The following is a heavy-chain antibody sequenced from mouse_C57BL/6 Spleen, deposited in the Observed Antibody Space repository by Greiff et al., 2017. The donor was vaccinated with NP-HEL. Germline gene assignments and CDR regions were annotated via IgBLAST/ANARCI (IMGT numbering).Heavy chain of an antibody. CDR2: IDPSDSYT. J-gene: IGHJ3*01. D-gene: IGHD1-1*01. CDR3: DLSTTGAAFAY. Sequence: QVQLQQPGAELVMPGASVKLSCKASGYTFTSYWMHWVKQRPGQGLEWIGEIDPSDSYTNYNQKFKGKSTLTVDKSSSTAYMQLSNLTSEDSAVYDCDLSTTGAAFAYWGQGTLVTVSA. CDR1: GYTFTSYW. V-gene: IGHV1-69*01.